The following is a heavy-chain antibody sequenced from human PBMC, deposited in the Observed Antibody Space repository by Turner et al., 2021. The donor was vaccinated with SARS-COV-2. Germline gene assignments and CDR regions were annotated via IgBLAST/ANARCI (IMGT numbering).Heavy chain of an antibody. D-gene: IGHD3-22*01. V-gene: IGHV4-59*08. Sequence: QVQLQESGPGLVKPSETLSLTCTVSGGSISSYYWSWIRQPPGKGLEWIGYIYYSGSTNYNYSLKSRVTISVDTSKNQFSLKLSSVTAADTAVYYCARRGAYTSGYPLWGQGTLVTVSS. CDR2: IYYSGST. J-gene: IGHJ4*02. CDR1: GGSISSYY. CDR3: ARRGAYTSGYPL.